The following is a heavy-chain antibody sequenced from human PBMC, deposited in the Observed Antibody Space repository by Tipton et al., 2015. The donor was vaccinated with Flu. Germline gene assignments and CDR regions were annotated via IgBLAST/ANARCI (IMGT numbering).Heavy chain of an antibody. CDR2: ISTSGST. D-gene: IGHD5-12*01. V-gene: IGHV4-4*07. Sequence: TLSLTCTVSGGSISSSYWSWIRQPAGKGLEWIGRISTSGSTNYNASLESRVTMSRDTSKNHFSLRLSSATAADTALYYCARDLRGYSGYTGGDAFDMWGQGIMVTVS. CDR3: ARDLRGYSGYTGGDAFDM. J-gene: IGHJ3*02. CDR1: GGSISSSY.